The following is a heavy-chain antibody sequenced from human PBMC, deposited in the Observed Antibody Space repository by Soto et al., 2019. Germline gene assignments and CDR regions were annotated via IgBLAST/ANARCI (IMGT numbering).Heavy chain of an antibody. CDR1: GFTFSRYA. CDR3: ARDEIGPDYDFWSGYYSHYYYYYGMDV. CDR2: ISGSGGST. D-gene: IGHD3-3*01. Sequence: GGSLRLSCAASGFTFSRYAMSWVRQAPGKGLEWVSAISGSGGSTYYADSVKGRFTISRDNSKNTLYLQMNSLRAEDTAVYYCARDEIGPDYDFWSGYYSHYYYYYGMDVWGQGTTVTVSS. V-gene: IGHV3-23*01. J-gene: IGHJ6*02.